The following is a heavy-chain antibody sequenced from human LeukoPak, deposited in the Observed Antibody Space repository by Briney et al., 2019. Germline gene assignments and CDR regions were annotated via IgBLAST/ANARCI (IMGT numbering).Heavy chain of an antibody. CDR1: GYTLSGYA. J-gene: IGHJ5*02. V-gene: IGHV3-23*01. CDR2: FSGGGGGT. D-gene: IGHD2-2*01. CDR3: AKSKYEYNWFDP. Sequence: GSLRVSCAASGYTLSGYATRWVRQAPGQGLEWVSAFSGGGGGTYYADSVKGRFTISRDNSKNTLYLQMNSLRAEDTAVYYCAKSKYEYNWFDPWGQGTLVTVSS.